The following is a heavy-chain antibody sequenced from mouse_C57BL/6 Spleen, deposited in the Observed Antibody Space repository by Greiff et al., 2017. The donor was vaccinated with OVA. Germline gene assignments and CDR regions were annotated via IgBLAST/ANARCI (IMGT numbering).Heavy chain of an antibody. Sequence: ESGPGLVKPSQSLSLTCSVTGYSITSGYYWNWIRQFPGNKLEWMGYISYDGSNNYNPSLKNRISITRDTSKNQFFLKLNSVTTEDTATYYCARERRGNYFDYWGQGTTLTVSS. V-gene: IGHV3-6*01. D-gene: IGHD2-12*01. CDR3: ARERRGNYFDY. J-gene: IGHJ2*01. CDR2: ISYDGSN. CDR1: GYSITSGYY.